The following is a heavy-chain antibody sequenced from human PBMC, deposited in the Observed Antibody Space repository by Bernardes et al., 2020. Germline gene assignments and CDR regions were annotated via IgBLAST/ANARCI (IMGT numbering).Heavy chain of an antibody. D-gene: IGHD3-10*01. CDR3: AREGTGDYFLPYFDD. CDR2: IKQDGSEK. J-gene: IGHJ4*02. Sequence: GGSLRLSCAASGFTFSTYWMSWVRQAPGKGLEWVANIKQDGSEKYYVDSVKGRFTISRDNAKNSLYLQMNSLRAEDTAVYYCAREGTGDYFLPYFDDWGQGTLVTVSS. CDR1: GFTFSTYW. V-gene: IGHV3-7*01.